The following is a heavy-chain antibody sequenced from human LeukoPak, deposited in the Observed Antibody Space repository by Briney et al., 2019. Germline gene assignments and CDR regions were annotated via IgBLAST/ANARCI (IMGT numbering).Heavy chain of an antibody. CDR3: ARAGIYDSSGYSYRFFDY. V-gene: IGHV4-31*03. Sequence: SQTLSLTCTVSGGSISSGGYYWSWIRQHPGKGLEWIGYIYYSGSTYYNPSLKSRVTISVDTSTNQYSLKRSSVTAADTAGYYCARAGIYDSSGYSYRFFDYWGQGTLVTVSS. J-gene: IGHJ4*02. CDR2: IYYSGST. D-gene: IGHD3-22*01. CDR1: GGSISSGGYY.